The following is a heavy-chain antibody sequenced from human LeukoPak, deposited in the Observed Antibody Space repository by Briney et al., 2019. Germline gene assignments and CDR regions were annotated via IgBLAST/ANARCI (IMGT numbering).Heavy chain of an antibody. Sequence: GGSLRLSCATSGFTLSSYWMTWIRQAPGEGLEWVSAISGSGGSTYYADSVKGRFTISRDNSKNTLYLQMNSLRAEDTAVYYCAKELNMVRGVLTFAVDYWGQGTLVTVSS. V-gene: IGHV3-23*01. CDR1: GFTLSSYW. CDR2: ISGSGGST. CDR3: AKELNMVRGVLTFAVDY. J-gene: IGHJ4*02. D-gene: IGHD3-10*01.